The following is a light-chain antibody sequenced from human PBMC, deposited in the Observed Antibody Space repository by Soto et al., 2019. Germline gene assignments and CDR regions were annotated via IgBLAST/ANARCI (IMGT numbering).Light chain of an antibody. Sequence: EIVMTQSPATLSVSPGERATLSCRASQSVSSNLAWYQQKPGQAPRLLIYGASTRATGIPARFSGSGSGTEFTLTISSLQSEDFAVYYCQQCNNWPAGTFGQGTKLEIK. V-gene: IGKV3-15*01. CDR2: GAS. J-gene: IGKJ2*02. CDR1: QSVSSN. CDR3: QQCNNWPAGT.